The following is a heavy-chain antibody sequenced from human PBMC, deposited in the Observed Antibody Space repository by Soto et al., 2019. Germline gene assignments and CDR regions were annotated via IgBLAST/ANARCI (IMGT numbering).Heavy chain of an antibody. CDR3: ARSVGVTTLSYLDY. CDR2: IIPMFGTA. Sequence: SVKVSCKAAGGTFSIYGISCVGQSPGQGLDWMGGIIPMFGTATHTQNFQGRLTITADESTSTAYMELSSLRSEDTAVYFCARSVGVTTLSYLDYWGQGTLVTVSS. D-gene: IGHD1-26*01. CDR1: GGTFSIYG. J-gene: IGHJ4*02. V-gene: IGHV1-69*13.